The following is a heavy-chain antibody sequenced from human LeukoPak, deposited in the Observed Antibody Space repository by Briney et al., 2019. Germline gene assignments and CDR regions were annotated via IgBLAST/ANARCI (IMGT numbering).Heavy chain of an antibody. CDR3: ARETPTYYYDSSGHPVEYGMDV. V-gene: IGHV4-31*03. CDR2: INYSGTT. D-gene: IGHD3-22*01. Sequence: SETLSLTCTVSGGSITSGGYYWSWIRQHPGKGLEGFGYINYSGTTYYDASLKRRVNISVDTSKKKFSLKLSSVTDAETAVDYCARETPTYYYDSSGHPVEYGMDVWGQGTTVSVPS. J-gene: IGHJ6*02. CDR1: GGSITSGGYY.